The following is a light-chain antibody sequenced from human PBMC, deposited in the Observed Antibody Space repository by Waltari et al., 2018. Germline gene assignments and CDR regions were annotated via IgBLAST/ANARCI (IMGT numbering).Light chain of an antibody. CDR1: SLRSYY. CDR3: NSRDSSGTVV. Sequence: SSELTQDPAVSVALGQTVRITCQGDSLRSYYASWYQQKPGQAPVLVIYGKNNRPSGIPDRFSGSSSGNTAPLTITGAQAEDEADYYCNSRDSSGTVVFGGGTKLTVL. CDR2: GKN. V-gene: IGLV3-19*01. J-gene: IGLJ2*01.